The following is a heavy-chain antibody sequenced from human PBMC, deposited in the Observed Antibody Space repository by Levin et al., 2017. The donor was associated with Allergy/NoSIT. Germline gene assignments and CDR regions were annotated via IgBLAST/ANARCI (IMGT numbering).Heavy chain of an antibody. J-gene: IGHJ4*02. CDR3: AAESIVGAALDY. D-gene: IGHD1-26*01. CDR2: LYYSGST. Sequence: SETLSLTCTVSGGSISSYYWSWIRQPPGKGLEWIGYLYYSGSTNYNPSLKSRVTISLDTSKNQFSLKLSSVTAADTAVYYCAAESIVGAALDYWGQGTLVTVSS. CDR1: GGSISSYY. V-gene: IGHV4-59*01.